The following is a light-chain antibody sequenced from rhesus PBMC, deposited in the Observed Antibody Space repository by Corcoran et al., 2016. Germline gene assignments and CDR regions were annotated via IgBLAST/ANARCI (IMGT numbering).Light chain of an antibody. Sequence: TVMTQSPATLALSPGERATRSRRASQTISTSLAWYQQKPGQAPRLLIYGASRRATDIPDRFSGSGSGTDFTLTRRRLEPEGGGLYFFLQTSSWPRTFGQVTKVEIK. V-gene: IGKV3-24*04. CDR2: GAS. J-gene: IGKJ1*01. CDR3: LQTSSWPRT. CDR1: QTISTS.